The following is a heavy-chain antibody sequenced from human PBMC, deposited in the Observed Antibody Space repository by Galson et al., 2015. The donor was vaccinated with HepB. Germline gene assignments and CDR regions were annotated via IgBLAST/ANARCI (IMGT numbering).Heavy chain of an antibody. CDR3: AREDASGYYYGMDV. Sequence: SLRLSCAASGFTFSSYGMHWVRQAPGKGLVWVAVIWYDGSNKYYADSVKGRFTISRDNSKNTLYLQMNSLRAEDTAVYYCAREDASGYYYGMDVWGQGTTVTVSS. J-gene: IGHJ6*02. V-gene: IGHV3-33*01. CDR1: GFTFSSYG. CDR2: IWYDGSNK.